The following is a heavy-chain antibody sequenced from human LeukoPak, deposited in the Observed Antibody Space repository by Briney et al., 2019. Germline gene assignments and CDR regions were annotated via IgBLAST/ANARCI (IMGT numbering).Heavy chain of an antibody. CDR1: GFTFSSYA. CDR3: ARDPPHLSWLFDY. V-gene: IGHV3-23*01. Sequence: GGSLRLSCAASGFTFSSYAMSWVRQAPGKGLEWVSAITNGGGTTYYADSVKGRFTISRDNSKNTLYLQMISLRAEDTALYYCARDPPHLSWLFDYWGQGTLVTVSS. CDR2: ITNGGGTT. D-gene: IGHD2/OR15-2a*01. J-gene: IGHJ4*02.